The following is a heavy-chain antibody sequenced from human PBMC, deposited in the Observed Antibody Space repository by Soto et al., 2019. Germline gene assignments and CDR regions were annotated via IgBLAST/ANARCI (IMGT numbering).Heavy chain of an antibody. V-gene: IGHV5-51*01. Sequence: PGESLKISCKGSVYSFTDYWIDWVRQMPGKGLEWMGIIYPGDSDTRYSPSFQGQVTISADKSTSTAYLQLNSLKASDTAMYYCARHVGCSITSLQCPVDYWGQGTLVTVSS. J-gene: IGHJ4*02. CDR1: VYSFTDYW. D-gene: IGHD2-2*01. CDR3: ARHVGCSITSLQCPVDY. CDR2: IYPGDSDT.